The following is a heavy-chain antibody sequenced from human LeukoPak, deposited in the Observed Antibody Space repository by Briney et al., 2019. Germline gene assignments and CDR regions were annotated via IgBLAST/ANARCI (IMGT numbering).Heavy chain of an antibody. CDR2: IYYTGST. D-gene: IGHD2-15*01. Sequence: SETLSLTCTVSDGSISSGDNYWSWIRQPPGKGLEWIGYIYYTGSTYYNPSLKSRVTISVDTSKNQFSLKLSSVTAADTAVYYCARGELLYDYWGQGTLVTVSS. J-gene: IGHJ4*02. V-gene: IGHV4-30-4*01. CDR1: DGSISSGDNY. CDR3: ARGELLYDY.